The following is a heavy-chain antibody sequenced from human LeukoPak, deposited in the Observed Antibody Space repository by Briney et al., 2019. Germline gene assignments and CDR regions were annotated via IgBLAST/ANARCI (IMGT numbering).Heavy chain of an antibody. V-gene: IGHV4-61*08. CDR3: ARAQDCSGGSCYSYYYMDV. CDR2: IYYSGST. Sequence: SETLSLTCAVSGGSISSGGYSWSWIRQPPGKGLEWIGYIYYSGSTNYNPSLKSRVTISVDTSKNQFSPKLSSVTAADTAVYYCARAQDCSGGSCYSYYYMDVWGKGTTVTISS. CDR1: GGSISSGGYS. J-gene: IGHJ6*03. D-gene: IGHD2-15*01.